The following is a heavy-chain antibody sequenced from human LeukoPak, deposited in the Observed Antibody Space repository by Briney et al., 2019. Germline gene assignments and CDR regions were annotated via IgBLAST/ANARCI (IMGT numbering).Heavy chain of an antibody. CDR2: INHSGST. V-gene: IGHV4-34*01. CDR3: ARGGDVGDCFSM. CDR1: GGSFSGYY. D-gene: IGHD2-21*02. Sequence: SETLSLTCAVYGGSFSGYYWSWIRQPPGKGLEWIGEINHSGSTNYNPSLKSRVTISVDTSKNQFSLKLSSVTAADTAVYYCARGGDVGDCFSMWDQGTLVTVSS. J-gene: IGHJ4*02.